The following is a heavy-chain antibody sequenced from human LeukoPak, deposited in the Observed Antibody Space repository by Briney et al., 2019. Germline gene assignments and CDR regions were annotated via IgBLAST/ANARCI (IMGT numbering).Heavy chain of an antibody. CDR3: AREGYYYDGSGVNDAFDI. Sequence: GGSLRLSCAASGFTFSDYYMSWIRQAPGKGLEWVSYISSSGSTIYYADSVKGRFTISRDNAKNSLYLQMNNLRAEDTALYYCAREGYYYDGSGVNDAFDIWGQGTMVTVSS. CDR2: ISSSGSTI. J-gene: IGHJ3*02. D-gene: IGHD3-22*01. CDR1: GFTFSDYY. V-gene: IGHV3-11*01.